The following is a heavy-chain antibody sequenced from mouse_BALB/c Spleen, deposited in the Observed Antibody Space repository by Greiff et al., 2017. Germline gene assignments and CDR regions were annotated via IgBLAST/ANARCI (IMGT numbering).Heavy chain of an antibody. CDR3: ARYDYYRYDSGYFDY. V-gene: IGHV3-8*02. J-gene: IGHJ2*01. Sequence: EVMLVESGPSLVKPSQTLSLTCSVTGDSITSGYWNWIRKFPGNKLEYMGYISYSGSTYYNPSLKSRISITRDTSKNQYYLQLNSVTTEDTATYYCARYDYYRYDSGYFDYWGQGTTLTVSS. CDR1: GDSITSGY. D-gene: IGHD2-14*01. CDR2: ISYSGST.